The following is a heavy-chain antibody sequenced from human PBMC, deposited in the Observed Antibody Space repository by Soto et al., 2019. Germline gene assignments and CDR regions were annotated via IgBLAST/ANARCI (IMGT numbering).Heavy chain of an antibody. Sequence: PWGSLRLSCAASGFTFSSYGMHWVRQAPGKGLEWVAVISYDGSNKYYADSVKGRFTISRDNSKNTLYLQMNSLRAEDTAVYYCAIPPIAVAGIPSDYWGQGTLVTVSS. CDR2: ISYDGSNK. CDR3: AIPPIAVAGIPSDY. J-gene: IGHJ4*02. V-gene: IGHV3-30*03. CDR1: GFTFSSYG. D-gene: IGHD6-19*01.